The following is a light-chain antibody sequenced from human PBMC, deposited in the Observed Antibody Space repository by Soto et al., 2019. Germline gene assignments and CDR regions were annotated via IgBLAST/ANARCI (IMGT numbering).Light chain of an antibody. J-gene: IGKJ2*01. CDR2: WAS. Sequence: DIVMTQSPDSLAVSLGERATINCKSSQSVLYSSNNKNYLAWYQQKPGQPPKLLIYWASTRESGVPDRFSGSGSETDFTLTICSLQAEDAAVYYCQQYCSSSYTFVQGTKLEIK. CDR1: QSVLYSSNNKNY. CDR3: QQYCSSSYT. V-gene: IGKV4-1*01.